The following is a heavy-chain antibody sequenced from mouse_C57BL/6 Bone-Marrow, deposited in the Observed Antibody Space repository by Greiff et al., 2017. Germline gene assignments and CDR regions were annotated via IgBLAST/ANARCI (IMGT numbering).Heavy chain of an antibody. V-gene: IGHV5-12*01. J-gene: IGHJ1*03. CDR2: ISNGGGST. CDR3: ARHYYGSSYPYFDV. Sequence: EVKLMESGGGLVQPGGSLKLSCAASGFTFSDYYMYWVRQTPEKRLEWVAYISNGGGSTYYPDTVKGRFPISRDNAKNTLYLQMSRLNSEDTAMYYCARHYYGSSYPYFDVWGTGTTVTVSS. D-gene: IGHD1-1*01. CDR1: GFTFSDYY.